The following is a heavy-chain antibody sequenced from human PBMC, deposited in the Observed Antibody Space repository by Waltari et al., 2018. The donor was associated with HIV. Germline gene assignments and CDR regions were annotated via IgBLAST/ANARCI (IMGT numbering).Heavy chain of an antibody. J-gene: IGHJ4*02. Sequence: QVHLVQSGAEMKKPGASVKVSCNASGYTFISYGISWARQAPGHGLEWMGWISTYNANTNYARSLQGRVTMTTDTATTTAYMELRSLTSDDTAGYYCAGDGLRYSGTFYSDYWGQGTRVTVSS. CDR3: AGDGLRYSGTFYSDY. CDR1: GYTFISYG. CDR2: ISTYNANT. V-gene: IGHV1-18*01. D-gene: IGHD1-26*01.